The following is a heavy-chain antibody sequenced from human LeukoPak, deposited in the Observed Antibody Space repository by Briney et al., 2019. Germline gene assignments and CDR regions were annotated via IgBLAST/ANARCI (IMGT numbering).Heavy chain of an antibody. J-gene: IGHJ4*02. CDR3: ATGGLEYYDILS. CDR2: FDPEDGET. D-gene: IGHD3-9*01. CDR1: GYTLTELS. Sequence: ASVKVSCKVSGYTLTELSMHWVRQAPGKGLEWMGGFDPEDGETIYAQKFQGRVTMTEDTSTDTAYMELSSLRSEDTAVYYCATGGLEYYDILSWGQGTLVTVSS. V-gene: IGHV1-24*01.